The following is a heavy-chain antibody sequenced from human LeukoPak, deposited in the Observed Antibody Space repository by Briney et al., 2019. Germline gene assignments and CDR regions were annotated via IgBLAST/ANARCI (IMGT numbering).Heavy chain of an antibody. CDR2: IRYDGTNK. V-gene: IGHV3-30*02. CDR1: GFIFSNYG. Sequence: GGSLRLSCAASGFIFSNYGMHSVRQAPGKGLEWVAFIRYDGTNKYYADSVKGRFTISRDNAKNSLYLQMNSLRAEDTAVYYCARPYYYDSSGYYYPYYMDVWGKGTTVTVSS. CDR3: ARPYYYDSSGYYYPYYMDV. D-gene: IGHD3-22*01. J-gene: IGHJ6*03.